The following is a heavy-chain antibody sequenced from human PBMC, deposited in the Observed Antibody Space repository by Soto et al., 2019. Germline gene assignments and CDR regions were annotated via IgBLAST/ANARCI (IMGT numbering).Heavy chain of an antibody. D-gene: IGHD3-3*01. CDR3: ARQGLGFWSGYSTWYFDY. V-gene: IGHV4-39*01. Sequence: PSETLSLTCTVSGGSISSSSYYWGWIRQPPGKGLEWIGSIYYSGSTYYNPSLKSRVTISVDTSKNQFSLKLSSVTAADTAVYYCARQGLGFWSGYSTWYFDYWGQGTLVTVSS. CDR2: IYYSGST. CDR1: GGSISSSSYY. J-gene: IGHJ4*02.